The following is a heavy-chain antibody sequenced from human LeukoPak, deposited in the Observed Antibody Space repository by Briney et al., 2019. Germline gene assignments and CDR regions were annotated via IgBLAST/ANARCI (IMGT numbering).Heavy chain of an antibody. CDR1: GFTVSSNY. CDR2: IYSGGST. J-gene: IGHJ4*02. D-gene: IGHD1-26*01. Sequence: PGGSLRLSCAASGFTVSSNYMSWVRQAPGKGLEWVSVIYSGGSTYYADSVKGRFTISRDNSKSTLYLQMNSLRAEDTAVYYCARDGTYSGYYFDYWGQGTLVTVSS. CDR3: ARDGTYSGYYFDY. V-gene: IGHV3-53*01.